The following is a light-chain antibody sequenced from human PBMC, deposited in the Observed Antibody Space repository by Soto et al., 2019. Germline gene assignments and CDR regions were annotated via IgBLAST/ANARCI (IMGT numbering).Light chain of an antibody. CDR1: QSVNSNF. CDR3: QLYGRYMLT. CDR2: AAS. J-gene: IGKJ2*01. V-gene: IGKV3-20*01. Sequence: EVVWTQSPGPVSLTRGERVTLSCRTSQSVNSNFLSWFQQKPGQPPRLLLYAASKRAAGTPDRFSGAGSGTDFTLIISRLEPEDSAISHCQLYGRYMLTFGQGTKVDIK.